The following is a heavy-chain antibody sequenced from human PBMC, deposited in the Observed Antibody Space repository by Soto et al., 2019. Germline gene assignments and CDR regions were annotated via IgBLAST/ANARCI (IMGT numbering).Heavy chain of an antibody. CDR2: INPKSGGK. Sequence: QVQLVQSGAEVKKPGASVRVSCKASGYSFTDYHIHWVRQAPGQGLEWLGRINPKSGGKSTAHKCQGGVTMTRNRSISTVYMELTRLRSDDTAVYFCARGHSTDCSNGVCSFFYNPEMDVWGQGTTVTVSS. CDR3: ARGHSTDCSNGVCSFFYNPEMDV. J-gene: IGHJ6*02. D-gene: IGHD2-8*01. CDR1: GYSFTDYH. V-gene: IGHV1-2*06.